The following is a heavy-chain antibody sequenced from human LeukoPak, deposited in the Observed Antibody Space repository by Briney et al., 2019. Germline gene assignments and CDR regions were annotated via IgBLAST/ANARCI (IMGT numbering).Heavy chain of an antibody. J-gene: IGHJ4*02. CDR1: GFTFSNYW. D-gene: IGHD5-12*01. Sequence: PGGSLRLSCAASGFTFSNYWMHWVRQAPGKGLVWVSRISSDGSITTYADSVMGRFTISRDNAKNTLYLQMNSLRVEDTAAYHCASGRGYSGSYYFDYWGQGTLVTVPS. CDR2: ISSDGSIT. V-gene: IGHV3-74*01. CDR3: ASGRGYSGSYYFDY.